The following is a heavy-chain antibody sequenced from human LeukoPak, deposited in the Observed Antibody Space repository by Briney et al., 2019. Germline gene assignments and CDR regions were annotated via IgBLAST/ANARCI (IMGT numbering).Heavy chain of an antibody. CDR1: GFTFSSYG. CDR3: ARETIGYGDSDAFDI. D-gene: IGHD4-17*01. Sequence: GRSLRLSCAASGFTFSSYGMHWVRQAPGKGLEWVAVIWYGGSNKYYADSVKGRFTISRDNAKNSLYLQMNSLRAEDTAVYYCARETIGYGDSDAFDIWGQGTMVTVSS. V-gene: IGHV3-33*08. J-gene: IGHJ3*02. CDR2: IWYGGSNK.